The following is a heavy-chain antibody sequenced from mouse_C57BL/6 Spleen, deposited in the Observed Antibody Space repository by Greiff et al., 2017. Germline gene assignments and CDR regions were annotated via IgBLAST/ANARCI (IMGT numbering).Heavy chain of an antibody. CDR2: ISRGGSYT. J-gene: IGHJ4*01. D-gene: IGHD1-1*01. V-gene: IGHV5-6*01. Sequence: EVQLVESGGDLVKPGGSLKLSCAASGFTFSSYCMSWVRQTPDKRLEWVATISRGGSYTYYPDSVKGRFTISRDNAKNTLYLQMSSLKSEDTAMYYGARHYYGSSPYAMDYWGQGTSVTVSS. CDR1: GFTFSSYC. CDR3: ARHYYGSSPYAMDY.